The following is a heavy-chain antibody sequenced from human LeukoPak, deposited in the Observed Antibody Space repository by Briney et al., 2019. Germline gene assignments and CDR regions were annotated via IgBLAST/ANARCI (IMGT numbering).Heavy chain of an antibody. CDR1: GGSISSNY. D-gene: IGHD3-3*01. V-gene: IGHV4-59*12. J-gene: IGHJ6*03. Sequence: SSETLSLTCTVSGGSISSNYWSWIRGPPGKGLEWIGYIYHTGSTNYNPSLRSRLTISVDTSKNQFSLKLSSVTAADAAVYYCARAKGVLRFLEWLLSPYMDVWGKGTTVTVSS. CDR3: ARAKGVLRFLEWLLSPYMDV. CDR2: IYHTGST.